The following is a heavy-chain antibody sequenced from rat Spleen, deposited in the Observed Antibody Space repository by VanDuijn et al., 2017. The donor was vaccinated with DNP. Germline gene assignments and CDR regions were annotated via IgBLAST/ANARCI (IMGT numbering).Heavy chain of an antibody. D-gene: IGHD1-11*01. J-gene: IGHJ2*01. CDR1: GFTFDNYW. V-gene: IGHV5-31*01. Sequence: EVQLVESGGDLVQPGRSLKLSCVASGFTFDNYWMTWIRQVPGKGLDWIASITSSGGYTYYPDSVMGRFTISRDNAKTTLYLQMDSLRSEDTATYYCAKAGGYSPWYFDYWGQGVMVTVSS. CDR3: AKAGGYSPWYFDY. CDR2: ITSSGGYT.